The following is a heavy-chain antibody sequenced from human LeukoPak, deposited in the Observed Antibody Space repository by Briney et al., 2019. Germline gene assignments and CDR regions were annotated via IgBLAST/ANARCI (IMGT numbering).Heavy chain of an antibody. J-gene: IGHJ4*02. CDR3: GSSSGYYYVAY. CDR2: IYDSGST. Sequence: SQTLSLTCTVSGGSISSDKYYWSWIRQHPGKGLEWIGYIYDSGSTYYNPSPKSRVTISVDRSKNQFSLKLSSVTATDTAVYYCGSSSGYYYVAYWGQGTLVTVSS. D-gene: IGHD3-22*01. V-gene: IGHV4-30-4*08. CDR1: GGSISSDKYY.